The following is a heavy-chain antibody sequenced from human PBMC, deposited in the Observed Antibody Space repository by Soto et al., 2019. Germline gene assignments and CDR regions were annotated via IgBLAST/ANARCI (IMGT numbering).Heavy chain of an antibody. CDR2: INSDGSVT. D-gene: IGHD1-26*01. V-gene: IGHV3-74*01. CDR3: ASAMTSVRATTKGDY. J-gene: IGHJ4*02. Sequence: EVQLVESGGRLVQPGGSLRLSCAASGCSFNTYWMHWVRQAPGKGPVWVSRINSDGSVTDYAGSMKGRFTIARDNAKKTLYLHMNSLGAQDTAVSYCASAMTSVRATTKGDYWGQGTLVTVSS. CDR1: GCSFNTYW.